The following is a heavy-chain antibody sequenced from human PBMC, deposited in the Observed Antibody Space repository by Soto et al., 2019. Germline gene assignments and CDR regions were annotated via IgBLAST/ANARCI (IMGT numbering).Heavy chain of an antibody. Sequence: GGSLRLSCAASGFTFSSYAMSWVRQAPGKGLEWVSVISGSGGSTYYADSVKGRFTISRDNAKNSLYLQMNSLRAEDTAVYYCARVAALYDFWSGYYTHYFDYWGQGTLVTVSS. CDR1: GFTFSSYA. CDR3: ARVAALYDFWSGYYTHYFDY. V-gene: IGHV3-23*01. D-gene: IGHD3-3*01. J-gene: IGHJ4*02. CDR2: ISGSGGST.